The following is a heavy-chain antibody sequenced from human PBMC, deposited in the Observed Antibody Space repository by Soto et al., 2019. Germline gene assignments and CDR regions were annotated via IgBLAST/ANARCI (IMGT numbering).Heavy chain of an antibody. V-gene: IGHV3-74*01. J-gene: IGHJ6*02. CDR1: GFTFSSYW. CDR3: AKGGNYGDYEEPGYYAMDV. Sequence: PGGSLRLSCAASGFTFSSYWMHWVRQAPGKGLVWVSRINSDGSSTSYADSVKGRFTISRDNAKNTLYLQMSSLRAEDTAVYYCAKGGNYGDYEEPGYYAMDVWGQGTTVTVSS. CDR2: INSDGSST. D-gene: IGHD4-17*01.